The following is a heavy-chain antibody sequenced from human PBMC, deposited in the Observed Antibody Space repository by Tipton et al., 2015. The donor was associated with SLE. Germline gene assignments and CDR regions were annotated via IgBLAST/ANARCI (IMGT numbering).Heavy chain of an antibody. CDR3: AKDSEYYYDSRYAFDI. J-gene: IGHJ3*02. Sequence: SLRLSCAASGFTFSSFAMNWVRQAPGKGLEWVSYISSSGSTTYYADSVKGRFTISRDNAKNSLYLQMNSLRPEDTALYYCAKDSEYYYDSRYAFDIWGQGTMVTVSS. CDR1: GFTFSSFA. V-gene: IGHV3-48*04. CDR2: ISSSGSTT. D-gene: IGHD3-22*01.